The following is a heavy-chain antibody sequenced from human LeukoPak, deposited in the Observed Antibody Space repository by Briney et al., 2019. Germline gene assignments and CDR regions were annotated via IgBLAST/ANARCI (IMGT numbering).Heavy chain of an antibody. Sequence: ASVKVSCKASGYTFTSYYMHWVRQAPGQGLEWMGVINPSGGSTSYAQKFQGRVTMTRDTSTSTVYMELSSLRSEDTAVYYCARSLWEQQTFGYWGQGTLVTVSS. CDR2: INPSGGST. D-gene: IGHD1-26*01. J-gene: IGHJ4*02. CDR1: GYTFTSYY. V-gene: IGHV1-46*01. CDR3: ARSLWEQQTFGY.